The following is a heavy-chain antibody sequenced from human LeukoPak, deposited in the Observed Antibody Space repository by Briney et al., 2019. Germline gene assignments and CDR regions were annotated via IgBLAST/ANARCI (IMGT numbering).Heavy chain of an antibody. D-gene: IGHD4-17*01. J-gene: IGHJ6*02. V-gene: IGHV3-20*04. CDR1: GFTFSAYA. CDR2: INWNGGST. Sequence: GGSLRLSCEASGFTFSAYAMTWVRQAPGKGLEWVSGINWNGGSTGYADSVKGRFTISRDNAKNSLYLQMNSLRAEDTALYYCARRTTVTTLSRYYYYGMDVWGQGTTVTVSS. CDR3: ARRTTVTTLSRYYYYGMDV.